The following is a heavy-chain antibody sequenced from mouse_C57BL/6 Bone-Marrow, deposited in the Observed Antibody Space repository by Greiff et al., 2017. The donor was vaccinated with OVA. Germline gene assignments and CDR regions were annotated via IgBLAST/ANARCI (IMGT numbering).Heavy chain of an antibody. V-gene: IGHV7-3*01. CDR2: IRNKANGYTT. D-gene: IGHD2-2*01. CDR1: GFTFTDYY. J-gene: IGHJ2*01. Sequence: EVQVVESGGGLVQPGGSLSLSCAASGFTFTDYYMSWVRQPPGKALEWLGFIRNKANGYTTEYSASVKGRFTISRDNSQSILYLQMNALRAEDSATYYCARGGYDAYYFDYWGQGTTLTVSS. CDR3: ARGGYDAYYFDY.